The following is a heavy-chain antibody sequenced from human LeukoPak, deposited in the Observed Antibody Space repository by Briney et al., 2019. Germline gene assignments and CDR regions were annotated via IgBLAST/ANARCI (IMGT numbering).Heavy chain of an antibody. Sequence: SETLSLTCTVSGGSISSYYWSWIRQPPGKGLEWIAYISDIGSINYNPSPKSRVTISVDTSKNQFSLKLSSVTAADTAVYYCARARVSYYDSSGPLVYWGQGTLVTVSS. CDR2: ISDIGSI. CDR3: ARARVSYYDSSGPLVY. V-gene: IGHV4-59*12. CDR1: GGSISSYY. D-gene: IGHD3-22*01. J-gene: IGHJ4*02.